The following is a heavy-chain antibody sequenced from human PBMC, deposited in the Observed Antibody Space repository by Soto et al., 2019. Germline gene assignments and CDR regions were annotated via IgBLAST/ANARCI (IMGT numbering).Heavy chain of an antibody. V-gene: IGHV3-30*04. CDR2: VSSDGSNA. CDR3: ARDYEYSTEYTNFEN. D-gene: IGHD2-2*01. Sequence: GGSLRLSCAASGFTFSSDALHWVRQAPGKGLEWVAVVSSDGSNAYYPDYVKGRFNISRDNSKSTVYMQMKSLRPEDKATYFCARDYEYSTEYTNFENWGQGT. J-gene: IGHJ4*02. CDR1: GFTFSSDA.